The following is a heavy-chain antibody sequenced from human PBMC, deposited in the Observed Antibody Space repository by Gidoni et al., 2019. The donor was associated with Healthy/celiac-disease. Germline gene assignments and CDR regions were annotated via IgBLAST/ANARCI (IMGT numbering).Heavy chain of an antibody. CDR2: IIPILGTA. CDR1: GGTFSRYA. V-gene: IGHV1-69*01. Sequence: QVPLVQSGAEVKKPGSSVKVSCKASGGTFSRYAISWVRQAPGQGLEWMGGIIPILGTANYAQKFQGRVTITADEATSTAYMELSSLRSEDTAVYYCARGTGSSSRSDYSYGMDVWGQGTTVTVSS. D-gene: IGHD6-6*01. CDR3: ARGTGSSSRSDYSYGMDV. J-gene: IGHJ6*02.